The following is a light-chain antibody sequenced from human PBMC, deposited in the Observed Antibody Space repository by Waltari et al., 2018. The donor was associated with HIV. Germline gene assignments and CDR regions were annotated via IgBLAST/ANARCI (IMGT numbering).Light chain of an antibody. CDR2: RNN. Sequence: QSVLTQPPSASGTPGQRVTISCSGASSDIGRNSVYWYQQLPGTAPKLLIYRNNQRPSGVPDRFSGSKSGTSASLDISGLRSEDEADYYCAAWDVSLRGAYVFGTGTKVAVL. CDR1: SSDIGRNS. V-gene: IGLV1-47*01. CDR3: AAWDVSLRGAYV. J-gene: IGLJ1*01.